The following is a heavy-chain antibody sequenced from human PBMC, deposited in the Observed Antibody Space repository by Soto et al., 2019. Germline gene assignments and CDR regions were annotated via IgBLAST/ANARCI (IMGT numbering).Heavy chain of an antibody. V-gene: IGHV4-61*01. D-gene: IGHD1-1*01. Sequence: SETLSLTCTVSGGSVSSGSYYWSWIRQPPGKGLEWIGYIYYSGSTNYNPSLKSRVTISVDTSKNQFSLKLSSVTAADTAVYYCARETASTGTVYFDYWVQGTLVTVSS. CDR3: ARETASTGTVYFDY. J-gene: IGHJ4*02. CDR1: GGSVSSGSYY. CDR2: IYYSGST.